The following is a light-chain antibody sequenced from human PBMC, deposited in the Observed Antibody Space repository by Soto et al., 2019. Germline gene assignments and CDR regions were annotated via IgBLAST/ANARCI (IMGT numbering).Light chain of an antibody. V-gene: IGKV3-20*01. CDR3: QQFDGSLWT. J-gene: IGKJ1*01. CDR2: DAS. Sequence: EIVLTQSPGTLSLSPGERATLSCRASQSVTSTHLAWYQQKPGQAPRLLIYDASTRATGIPDRFSGSGSGTDFNLTISRLEPEDFAVYCCQQFDGSLWTFGPGTKVDIK. CDR1: QSVTSTH.